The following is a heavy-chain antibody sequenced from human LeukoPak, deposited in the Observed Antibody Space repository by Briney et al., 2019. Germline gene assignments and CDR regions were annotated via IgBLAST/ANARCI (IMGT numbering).Heavy chain of an antibody. CDR1: GFTFSSYA. CDR2: ISGSGGST. V-gene: IGHV3-23*01. Sequence: GGSLRLYCAASGFTFSSYAMSWVRQAPGKGLEWVSAISGSGGSTYYADSVKGRFTISRDNSKNTLYLQMKSLRAEDTAVYYCAKGPGSGAYYYYYYMDVWGKGATVTVSS. J-gene: IGHJ6*03. CDR3: AKGPGSGAYYYYYYMDV. D-gene: IGHD2-15*01.